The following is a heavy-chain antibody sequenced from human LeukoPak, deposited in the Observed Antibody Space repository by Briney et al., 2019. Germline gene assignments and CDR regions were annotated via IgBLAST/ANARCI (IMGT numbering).Heavy chain of an antibody. D-gene: IGHD3-9*01. J-gene: IGHJ4*02. CDR1: GYTFTSYD. Sequence: GASVKVSCKASGYTFTSYDINWVRQATGQGLEWMGWMNPNSGNTGYAQKFQGRVTMTRNTSISTAYMEVSSLRSEDTAVYYCARGLSTGYHSGFDSWGQGTLVTVSS. CDR2: MNPNSGNT. V-gene: IGHV1-8*01. CDR3: ARGLSTGYHSGFDS.